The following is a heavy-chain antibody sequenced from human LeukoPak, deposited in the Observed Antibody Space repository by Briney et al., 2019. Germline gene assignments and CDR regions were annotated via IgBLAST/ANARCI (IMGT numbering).Heavy chain of an antibody. Sequence: ASVKVSCKASGYTFTSYYMHWVRQAPGQGLEWMGWINPNSGGTNYAQKFQGRVTMTRDTSISTAYMELSRLRSDDTAVYYCARIWFGELRDDYWGQGTLVTVSS. CDR1: GYTFTSYY. D-gene: IGHD3-10*01. CDR3: ARIWFGELRDDY. CDR2: INPNSGGT. V-gene: IGHV1-2*02. J-gene: IGHJ4*02.